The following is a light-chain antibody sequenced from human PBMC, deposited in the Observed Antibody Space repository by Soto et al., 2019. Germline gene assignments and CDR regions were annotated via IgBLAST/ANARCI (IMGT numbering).Light chain of an antibody. J-gene: IGKJ1*01. CDR1: QSVSSN. CDR3: QQYDNWPRT. V-gene: IGKV3-15*01. CDR2: GAS. Sequence: EIVMTQSPATLSVSPGERATLSCRPSQSVSSNLAWYQQKPGQAPRLLIYGASTRATGIPARFSGSGSGTEFTLTISGLQSEDFAVYYCQQYDNWPRTFGQGTKVDIK.